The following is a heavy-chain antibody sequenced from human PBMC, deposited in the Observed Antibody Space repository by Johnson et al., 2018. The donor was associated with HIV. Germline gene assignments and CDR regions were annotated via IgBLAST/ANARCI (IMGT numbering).Heavy chain of an antibody. V-gene: IGHV3-13*01. CDR2: IGTAGDT. J-gene: IGHJ3*02. CDR1: GFTFSSYD. D-gene: IGHD6-13*01. CDR3: ARARRSSSWYAGDDAFDI. Sequence: VQLVESGGGLVQPGGSLRLSCAASGFTFSSYDMHWVRQATGKGLEWVSAIGTAGDTYYPGSVKGRFTISRENAKNSLYLQRNSLRAWDTAVYYCARARRSSSWYAGDDAFDIWGQGTMVTVSS.